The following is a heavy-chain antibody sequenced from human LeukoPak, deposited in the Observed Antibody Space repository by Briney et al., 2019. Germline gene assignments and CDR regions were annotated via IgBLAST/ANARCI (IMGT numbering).Heavy chain of an antibody. CDR3: ARAPPYCGGDCSDWYFDL. CDR2: ISTGSSSI. D-gene: IGHD2-21*02. V-gene: IGHV3-21*01. CDR1: GFTFSIYS. J-gene: IGHJ2*01. Sequence: PGGSLRLSCAASGFTFSIYSMNWVRQAPGKGLEWVSSISTGSSSIYYADSVKGRFTISRDNAKNSLSLQMNNLRAEDTAVYYCARAPPYCGGDCSDWYFDLWGRGTLVTVSS.